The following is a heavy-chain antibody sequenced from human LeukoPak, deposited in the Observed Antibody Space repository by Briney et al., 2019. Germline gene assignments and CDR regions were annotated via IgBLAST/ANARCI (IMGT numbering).Heavy chain of an antibody. CDR3: AATDRFLDPNWSKRQISTGSRFDY. CDR1: GYTFTSYY. Sequence: ASVKVSCKASGYTFTSYYMHWVRQAPGQGLVWMGIINPSGGSTSYAQKFQGRVTMTRDTSTSTVYMELSSLRSEDTAVYYCAATDRFLDPNWSKRQISTGSRFDYWGQGTLVTVSS. CDR2: INPSGGST. D-gene: IGHD3-3*01. V-gene: IGHV1-46*01. J-gene: IGHJ4*02.